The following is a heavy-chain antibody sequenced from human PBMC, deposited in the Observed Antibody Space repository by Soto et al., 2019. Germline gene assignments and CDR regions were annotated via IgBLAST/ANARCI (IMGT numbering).Heavy chain of an antibody. CDR1: GISVSSNY. CDR3: GRDRRDLLTGFYIGDYSDY. J-gene: IGHJ4*02. V-gene: IGHV3-66*01. Sequence: VQLVESGGDFVQPGGSLRLSCAVSGISVSSNYMTWVRQAPGKGLEWVSVIYSGGSTEYADSVQGRFTISRDDSMNTAYLQMNSLRAEDTAVYYCGRDRRDLLTGFYIGDYSDYWGQGTLVTVSS. D-gene: IGHD3-9*01. CDR2: IYSGGST.